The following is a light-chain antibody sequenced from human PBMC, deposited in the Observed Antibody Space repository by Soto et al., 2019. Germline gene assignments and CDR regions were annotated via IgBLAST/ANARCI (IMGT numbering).Light chain of an antibody. Sequence: DIQMTQSPFTLSASVGDRVTITCRASQSIGNRLAWYQQKPGKAPKLLIYDASRLERGVLSRFSGSGSGTAFMLIISSLQPADFASSCCQQYNSYTVLSFGGGTNVDI. CDR2: DAS. J-gene: IGKJ4*01. V-gene: IGKV1-5*01. CDR3: QQYNSYTVLS. CDR1: QSIGNR.